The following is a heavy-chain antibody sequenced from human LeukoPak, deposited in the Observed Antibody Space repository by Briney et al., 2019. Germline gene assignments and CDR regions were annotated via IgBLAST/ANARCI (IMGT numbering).Heavy chain of an antibody. V-gene: IGHV4-4*07. CDR3: ARNLYSSSRLRTEDAFDI. Sequence: SETLSLTCTVSGGSISSYYWSWIRQPAGKGLEWIGRIYTSGSTNYNPSLKSRVTMSVDTSKNQFSLKLSSVTAADTAVYYCARNLYSSSRLRTEDAFDIWGQGTMVTVSS. J-gene: IGHJ3*02. CDR2: IYTSGST. CDR1: GGSISSYY. D-gene: IGHD6-13*01.